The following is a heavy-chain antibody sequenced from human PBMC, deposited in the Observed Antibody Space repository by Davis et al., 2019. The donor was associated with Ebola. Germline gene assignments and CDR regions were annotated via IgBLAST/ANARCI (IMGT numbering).Heavy chain of an antibody. CDR2: IIPIFGTA. V-gene: IGHV1-69*13. CDR3: AKVPDFWSGYSKKNYGMDV. CDR1: GGTFSSYA. J-gene: IGHJ6*02. Sequence: SVKVSCKASGGTFSSYAISWVRQAPGQGLEWMGGIIPIFGTANYAQKFQGRVTITADESTSTAYMELSSLRSEDTAVYYCAKVPDFWSGYSKKNYGMDVWGQGTTVTVSS. D-gene: IGHD3-3*01.